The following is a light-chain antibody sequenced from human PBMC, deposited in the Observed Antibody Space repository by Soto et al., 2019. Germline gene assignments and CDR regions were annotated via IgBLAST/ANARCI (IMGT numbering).Light chain of an antibody. V-gene: IGKV3-20*01. CDR3: HPYASSPWT. CDR1: QRVYSSY. Sequence: ILLTQSPGTLSLSPGERVTLSCRASQRVYSSYLARYQQRPGQAPRLLFYDASIRATGIPDRFSGSGSGTDFSLTISRLEPEDFAVYYCHPYASSPWTFGPGTKVESK. J-gene: IGKJ1*01. CDR2: DAS.